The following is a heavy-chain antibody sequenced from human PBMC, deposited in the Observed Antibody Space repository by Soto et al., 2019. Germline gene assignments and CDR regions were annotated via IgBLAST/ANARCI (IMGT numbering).Heavy chain of an antibody. Sequence: QVQLLESGPGLVKPSQTLSLTCTVSGGSITSDNYYWTWNNHHPGKGLEWIGYIYYIGSAYYNPSLTSRTVTAADPSGKQFFLRLTSVTAAATAGYYCARGSSTEGTILITFDYWGQGALVTVS. CDR2: IYYIGSA. V-gene: IGHV4-31*03. J-gene: IGHJ4*02. CDR3: ARGSSTEGTILITFDY. CDR1: GGSITSDNYY. D-gene: IGHD2-2*01.